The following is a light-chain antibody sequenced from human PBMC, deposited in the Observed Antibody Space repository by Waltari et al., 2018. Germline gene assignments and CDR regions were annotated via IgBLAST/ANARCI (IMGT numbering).Light chain of an antibody. J-gene: IGKJ4*01. V-gene: IGKV3-15*01. CDR2: GAS. CDR3: QQYNNWPPIT. Sequence: ETVMTQSPVTLSVSPGERATLSCRASQSVSSNLAWYQQKPGQAPRLLIYGASTRATGIPARCSGSGSGTEFTLTINSLQSEDFAVYYCQQYNNWPPITFGGGTKVEIK. CDR1: QSVSSN.